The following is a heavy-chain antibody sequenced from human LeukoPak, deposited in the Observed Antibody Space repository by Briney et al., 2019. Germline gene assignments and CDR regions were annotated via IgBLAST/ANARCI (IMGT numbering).Heavy chain of an antibody. J-gene: IGHJ4*02. CDR1: GYTFTGYY. CDR2: INPNSGGT. CDR3: ARVDLKYSSSPPGY. D-gene: IGHD6-6*01. V-gene: IGHV1-2*06. Sequence: ASVKVSCKASGYTFTGYYMHWVRQAHGQGLEWMGRINPNSGGTNYARKFQGRVTMTRDTSISTAYMELSRLRSDDTAVYYCARVDLKYSSSPPGYWGQGTLVTVSS.